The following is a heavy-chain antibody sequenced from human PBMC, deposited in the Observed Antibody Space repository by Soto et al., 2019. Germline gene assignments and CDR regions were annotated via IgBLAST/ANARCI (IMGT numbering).Heavy chain of an antibody. Sequence: QLQLQESGPGLVKPSETLSLTCTVSGGSISSSSYYWGWIRQPPGKGLEWIGSIYYSGSTYYNPSLKSRVTISVDTSKNQFSLKLSSVTAADTAVYYCARQEVTTFGYFDYWGQGTLVIVSS. CDR3: ARQEVTTFGYFDY. J-gene: IGHJ4*02. CDR1: GGSISSSSYY. CDR2: IYYSGST. V-gene: IGHV4-39*01. D-gene: IGHD4-17*01.